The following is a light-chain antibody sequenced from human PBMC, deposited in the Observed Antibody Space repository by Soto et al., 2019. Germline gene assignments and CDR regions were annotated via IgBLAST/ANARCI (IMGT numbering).Light chain of an antibody. CDR2: GAS. Sequence: EIVLTQSPGTLSLSPGERATLSCRASQSVSSGYLAWYQQKPGQAPRLLIFGASTRATGIPDRFSGSGSGTDFTLTISRLEPEDFAVYSCQQYGSPPIPFGQGTRLEIK. J-gene: IGKJ5*01. CDR1: QSVSSGY. V-gene: IGKV3-20*01. CDR3: QQYGSPPIP.